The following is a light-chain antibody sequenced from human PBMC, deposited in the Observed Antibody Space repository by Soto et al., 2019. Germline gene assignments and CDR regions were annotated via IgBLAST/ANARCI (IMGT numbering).Light chain of an antibody. V-gene: IGKV3-20*01. CDR2: GTS. CDR3: QQYGNSRFT. Sequence: VLTQSPGTLSLSAGDRATLSCRASQSVSSSSFAWYQQKPGQAPRLLIFGTSARATGIPDRFRGSGSGTEFTLTITRLEPEDFAVYYCQQYGNSRFTFVRGTKLEIK. J-gene: IGKJ2*01. CDR1: QSVSSSS.